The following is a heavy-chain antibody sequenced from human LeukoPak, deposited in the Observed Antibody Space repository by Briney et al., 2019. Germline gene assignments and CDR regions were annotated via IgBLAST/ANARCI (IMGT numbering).Heavy chain of an antibody. V-gene: IGHV3-48*03. CDR1: GFTFSSYE. D-gene: IGHD3-16*02. CDR3: ARAYTFGGVIVAFDY. CDR2: ISSSGSTI. Sequence: PGGSLRLSCAASGFTFSSYEMNWVRQAPGKGLEWVSYISSSGSTIYYADSVKGRFTISRDNAKNSLYLQMNSLRAEDTAVYYCARAYTFGGVIVAFDYRGQGTLVTVSS. J-gene: IGHJ4*02.